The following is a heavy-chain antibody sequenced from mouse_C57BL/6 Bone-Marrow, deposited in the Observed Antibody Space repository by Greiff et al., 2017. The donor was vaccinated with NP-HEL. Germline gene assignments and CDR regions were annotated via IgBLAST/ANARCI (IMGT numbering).Heavy chain of an antibody. Sequence: QVQLQQPGAELVKPGASVKLSCKASGYTFTSYWMHWVKQRPGQGLEWIGMIHPNSGSTNSNEKFKSKATLTVDKSSSTAYMQLSSLTSEDSAVYYCAREWITTVVGRLYWYVDVWGTGTTVTVSS. CDR1: GYTFTSYW. CDR3: AREWITTVVGRLYWYVDV. CDR2: IHPNSGST. J-gene: IGHJ1*03. V-gene: IGHV1-64*01. D-gene: IGHD1-1*01.